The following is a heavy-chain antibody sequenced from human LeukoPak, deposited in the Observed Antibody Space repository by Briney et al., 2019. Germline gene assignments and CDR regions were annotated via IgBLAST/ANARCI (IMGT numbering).Heavy chain of an antibody. J-gene: IGHJ4*02. CDR1: EFPFSVYA. CDR2: IDASGSDT. V-gene: IGHV3-23*01. CDR3: ADYRKPQGLDY. D-gene: IGHD1-14*01. Sequence: GGSLRLSCEVSEFPFSVYAMAWVRQVPGQGLEWVSAIDASGSDTYYTDSVKGRFTISRDNSKNTVYLQMNSLRVEDTAVYYCADYRKPQGLDYWGQGTLATVSS.